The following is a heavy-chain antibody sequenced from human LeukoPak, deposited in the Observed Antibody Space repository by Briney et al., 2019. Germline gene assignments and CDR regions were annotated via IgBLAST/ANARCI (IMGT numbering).Heavy chain of an antibody. V-gene: IGHV3-33*01. CDR2: IWYDGSNK. CDR1: GFTFSSYG. J-gene: IGHJ4*02. CDR3: ARAQAGSSTRPVDY. D-gene: IGHD2-2*01. Sequence: GGSLRLSCAASGFTFSSYGMPWVRQAPGKGLEWVAVIWYDGSNKYYADSVKGRFTISRDNSKNTLYLQMNGLRAEDTAVYYCARAQAGSSTRPVDYWGQGTLVTVSS.